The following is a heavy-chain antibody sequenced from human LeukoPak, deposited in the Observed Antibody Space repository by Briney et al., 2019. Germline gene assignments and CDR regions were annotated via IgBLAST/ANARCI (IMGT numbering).Heavy chain of an antibody. V-gene: IGHV2-70*11. D-gene: IGHD3-22*01. CDR1: GFSLSTSGMC. Sequence: SGPTLVNPTQTLTLTCTFSGFSLSTSGMCVSWIRQPPGKALEWLARLDWDDDKYYSTSLKTRLTISKDTSKNQVVLTMTNMDPVDTATYYCARTMYYYDSSGYYTDYWGQGTLVTVSS. J-gene: IGHJ4*02. CDR2: LDWDDDK. CDR3: ARTMYYYDSSGYYTDY.